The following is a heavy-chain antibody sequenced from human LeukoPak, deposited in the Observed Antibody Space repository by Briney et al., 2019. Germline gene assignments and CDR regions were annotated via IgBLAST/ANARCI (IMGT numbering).Heavy chain of an antibody. V-gene: IGHV4-61*02. CDR3: ARTLYYGDYWTEYFDY. CDR2: IYTSGST. Sequence: SETLSLTCTVSGGSISSGSYYWSWIRQPAGKGLEWIGRIYTSGSTNYNPSLKSRVTISVDTSKNQFSLKLSSVTAADTAVYYCARTLYYGDYWTEYFDYWGQGALVTVSS. D-gene: IGHD4-17*01. CDR1: GGSISSGSYY. J-gene: IGHJ4*02.